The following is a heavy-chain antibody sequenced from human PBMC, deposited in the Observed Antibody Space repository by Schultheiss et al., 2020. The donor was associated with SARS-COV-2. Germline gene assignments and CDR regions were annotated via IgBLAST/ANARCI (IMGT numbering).Heavy chain of an antibody. CDR2: ISSSSSTI. CDR3: VEGGNSLDY. D-gene: IGHD4-23*01. V-gene: IGHV3-48*02. CDR1: GFTFSSYA. Sequence: GESLKISCAASGFTFSSYAMNWVRQAPGKGLEWVSSISSSSSTIYYADSVKGRFTISRDNAKNSLYLQMNSLRDEDTAVYYCVEGGNSLDYWGQGTLVTVSS. J-gene: IGHJ4*02.